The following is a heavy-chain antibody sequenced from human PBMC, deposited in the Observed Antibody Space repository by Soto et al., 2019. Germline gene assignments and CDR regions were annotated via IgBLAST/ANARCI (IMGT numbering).Heavy chain of an antibody. CDR3: AKDWGASSGSYYQPDY. J-gene: IGHJ4*02. Sequence: QVQLVESGGGVVQPGRSLRLSCAASGFTFSSYGMHWVRQAPGKGLEWVAVISYDGSNKYYADSVKGRFTISRDNSKNTLYLQMNSLRAEDTAVYYCAKDWGASSGSYYQPDYCGQGTLVTVSS. CDR2: ISYDGSNK. V-gene: IGHV3-30*18. CDR1: GFTFSSYG. D-gene: IGHD3-10*01.